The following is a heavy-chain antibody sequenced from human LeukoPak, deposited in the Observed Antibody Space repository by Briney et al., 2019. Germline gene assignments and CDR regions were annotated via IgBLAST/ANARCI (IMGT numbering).Heavy chain of an antibody. D-gene: IGHD3-10*01. CDR1: GFIFDGYA. Sequence: GESLRLSCAASGFIFDGYAMNWVRQAPGKGLEWVAQVSKDGSATFYADSVRGRFTISRDNSKNTLSLQMDNLRVDDTAVYFCVTGRVQLDYWGQGALVSVSS. CDR2: VSKDGSAT. J-gene: IGHJ4*02. V-gene: IGHV3-30*03. CDR3: VTGRVQLDY.